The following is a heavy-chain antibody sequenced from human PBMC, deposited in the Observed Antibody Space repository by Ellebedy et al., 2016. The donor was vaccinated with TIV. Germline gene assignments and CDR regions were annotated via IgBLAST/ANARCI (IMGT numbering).Heavy chain of an antibody. V-gene: IGHV1-2*04. Sequence: ASVKVSCKASGYTFTGYYMHWVRQAPGQGLEWMGWINPNSGGTNYAQKFQGWVTMTRDTSIGTAYMELSRLRSDDTAVYYCARVPNWNYPYYFDYWGQGTLVTVSS. CDR1: GYTFTGYY. CDR2: INPNSGGT. CDR3: ARVPNWNYPYYFDY. J-gene: IGHJ4*02. D-gene: IGHD1-7*01.